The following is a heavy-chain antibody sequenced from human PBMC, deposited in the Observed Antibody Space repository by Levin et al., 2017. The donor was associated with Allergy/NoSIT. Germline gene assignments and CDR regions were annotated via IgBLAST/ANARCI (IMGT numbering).Heavy chain of an antibody. J-gene: IGHJ5*01. Sequence: ASVKVSCKASGYSFSDYYIHWVRQAPGQGLEWMGRINPNSGGTNYAQTFQGRVTMTRDTSTCSAYMEMSRLTSDDTAVYYCARDKSYRDTGGSYDSWGQGTLVTVSS. CDR1: GYSFSDYY. CDR2: INPNSGGT. D-gene: IGHD2-8*02. CDR3: ARDKSYRDTGGSYDS. V-gene: IGHV1-2*02.